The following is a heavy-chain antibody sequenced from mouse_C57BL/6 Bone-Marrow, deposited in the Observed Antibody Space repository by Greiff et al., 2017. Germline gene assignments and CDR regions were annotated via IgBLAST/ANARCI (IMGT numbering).Heavy chain of an antibody. CDR2: IDPSDSYT. D-gene: IGHD1-1*01. Sequence: QVQLQQPGAELVRPGTSVKLSCKASGYTFTSYWMHWVKQRPGQGLEWIGVIDPSDSYTNYNQKFKGKATLTVDTSSSTAYMQLSSLTSEDSAVYACAREEDYCYGSSWGQGTLVTVSA. J-gene: IGHJ3*01. CDR1: GYTFTSYW. V-gene: IGHV1-59*01. CDR3: AREEDYCYGSS.